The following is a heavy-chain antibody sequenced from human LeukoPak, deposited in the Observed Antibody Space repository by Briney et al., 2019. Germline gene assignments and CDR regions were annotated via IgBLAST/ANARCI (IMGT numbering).Heavy chain of an antibody. CDR3: ARDWDSNYYDSSGYYGD. J-gene: IGHJ4*02. Sequence: SETLSLTCTVSGGSISSSSYYWGWIRQPPGKGLEWIGSIYYSGSTYYNPSLKSRVTISVDTSKNQFSLKLSSVTAADTAVYYCARDWDSNYYDSSGYYGDWGQGTLVTVSS. CDR2: IYYSGST. V-gene: IGHV4-39*07. D-gene: IGHD3-22*01. CDR1: GGSISSSSYY.